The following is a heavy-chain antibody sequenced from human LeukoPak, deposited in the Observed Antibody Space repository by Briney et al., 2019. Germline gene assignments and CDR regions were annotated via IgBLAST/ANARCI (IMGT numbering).Heavy chain of an antibody. V-gene: IGHV1-24*01. Sequence: ASVKVSCKVSGYTLTELSMHWVRQAPGKGLEWMGGFDPEDGETIYAQKFQGRVTMTEDTSTDTAYMELSSLRSEDTAVYYCATYTTIFGVVPLDYWGQETLVTVSS. CDR3: ATYTTIFGVVPLDY. CDR2: FDPEDGET. D-gene: IGHD3-3*01. J-gene: IGHJ4*02. CDR1: GYTLTELS.